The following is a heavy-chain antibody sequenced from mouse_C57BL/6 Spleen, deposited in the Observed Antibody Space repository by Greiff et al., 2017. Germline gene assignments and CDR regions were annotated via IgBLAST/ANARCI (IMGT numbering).Heavy chain of an antibody. Sequence: DVKLVESGAELVKPGASVKLSCTASGFNIKDYYMHWVKQRTEQGLEWIGRIDPEDGETKYAPKFQGKATITADTSSNTAYLQLSSLTSEDTAVYYCARREGFYYDYDGYFDYWGQGTTLTVSS. CDR3: ARREGFYYDYDGYFDY. CDR1: GFNIKDYY. CDR2: IDPEDGET. V-gene: IGHV14-2*01. D-gene: IGHD2-4*01. J-gene: IGHJ2*01.